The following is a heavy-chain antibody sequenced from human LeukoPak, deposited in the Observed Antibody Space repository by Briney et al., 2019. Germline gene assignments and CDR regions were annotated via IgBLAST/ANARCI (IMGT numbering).Heavy chain of an antibody. D-gene: IGHD3-22*01. J-gene: IGHJ5*02. V-gene: IGHV5-51*01. CDR3: ARQDYYDSSGYYGWKYNWFDP. CDR2: IYPGDSDT. CDR1: GYTFTSYW. Sequence: KVSCKASGYTFTSYWIGWVRQMPGKGLEWMGIIYPGDSDTRYSPSFQGQVTISADKSISTAYLQWSSLKASDTAMYYCARQDYYDSSGYYGWKYNWFDPWGQGTLVTVSS.